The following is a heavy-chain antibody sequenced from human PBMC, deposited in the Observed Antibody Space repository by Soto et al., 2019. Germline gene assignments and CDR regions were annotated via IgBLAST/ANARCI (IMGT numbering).Heavy chain of an antibody. J-gene: IGHJ4*02. CDR3: ARREYSGYGLGY. V-gene: IGHV1-8*01. Sequence: GASVKVSCKASGYTFTSYDINWVRQATGQGLEWMGWMNPNSGNTGYAQKFQGRVTMTRNTSISTAYMELSSLRSEDTAVYYCARREYSGYGLGYWGQGTLVTVSS. CDR1: GYTFTSYD. CDR2: MNPNSGNT. D-gene: IGHD5-12*01.